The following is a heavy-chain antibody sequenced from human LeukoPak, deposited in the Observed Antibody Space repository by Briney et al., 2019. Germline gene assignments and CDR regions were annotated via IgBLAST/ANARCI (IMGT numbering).Heavy chain of an antibody. Sequence: GGSLRLSCAASGFTFSSYWMSWVRQAPGKGLEWVANIKQDGSEKYCVDSVKGRFTISRDNAKNSLYLQMDSLRAEDTAVYYCARASYYYGSGNHYYGMDVWGQGTTVTVSS. V-gene: IGHV3-7*01. CDR1: GFTFSSYW. CDR3: ARASYYYGSGNHYYGMDV. CDR2: IKQDGSEK. D-gene: IGHD3-10*01. J-gene: IGHJ6*02.